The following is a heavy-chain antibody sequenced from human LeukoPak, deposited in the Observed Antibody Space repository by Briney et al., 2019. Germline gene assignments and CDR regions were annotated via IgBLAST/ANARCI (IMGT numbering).Heavy chain of an antibody. CDR3: AREVVAAAGIWGYYYYYYMDV. Sequence: SETLSLTCTVSGGSISSFYWSWIRQPAGKGLEWIGRIYTSGSTNYNPSLKSRVTMSVDTSKNQFSLKLSSVTAADTAVYYCAREVVAAAGIWGYYYYYYMDVWGKGTTVTTSS. J-gene: IGHJ6*03. V-gene: IGHV4-4*07. D-gene: IGHD6-13*01. CDR1: GGSISSFY. CDR2: IYTSGST.